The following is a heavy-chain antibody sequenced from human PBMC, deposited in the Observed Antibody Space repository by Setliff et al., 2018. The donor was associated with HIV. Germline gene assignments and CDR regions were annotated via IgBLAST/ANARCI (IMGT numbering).Heavy chain of an antibody. CDR3: ATSSVAMTAGGDLDY. V-gene: IGHV3-23*01. J-gene: IGHJ4*02. CDR1: GFTFSNYG. D-gene: IGHD6-13*01. CDR2: ISGSGGRT. Sequence: PGGSLRLSCAASGFTFSNYGMSWVRQAPGKGLEWVSAISGSGGRTYYADSVKGRFTISRDNSKNTLYLQMNSLRAEDTAVYYCATSSVAMTAGGDLDYWGQGTLVTVSS.